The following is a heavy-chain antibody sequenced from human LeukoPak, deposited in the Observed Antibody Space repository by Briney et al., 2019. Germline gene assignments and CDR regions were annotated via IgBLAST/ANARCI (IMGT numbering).Heavy chain of an antibody. J-gene: IGHJ5*02. CDR2: INPSGAST. Sequence: ASVNVSCKASGYTFNSYYMHWVRQAPGQGLEWMGIINPSGASTNYAQKFQGRVNMTRDTSTNTVYMELGSLRSEDTAVYYCARVAAAGFAYDKFDPWGQGTLVTVSS. D-gene: IGHD6-13*01. CDR1: GYTFNSYY. V-gene: IGHV1-46*02. CDR3: ARVAAAGFAYDKFDP.